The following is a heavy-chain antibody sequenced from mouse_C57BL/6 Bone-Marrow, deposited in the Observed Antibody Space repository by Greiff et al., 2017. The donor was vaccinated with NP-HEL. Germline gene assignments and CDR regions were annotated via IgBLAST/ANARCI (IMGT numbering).Heavy chain of an antibody. CDR1: GYTFTSYW. CDR2: IEPSDYYN. CDR3: AGFISHYYGSSERAWFAY. V-gene: IGHV1-59*01. J-gene: IGHJ3*01. Sequence: QVQLKQPGAELVRPGTSVKLSCKASGYTFTSYWMHWVKQRPGQGLEWIGVIEPSDYYNKYNQKFKGKATLTVDTSSSTAYMQLSSLTSEDSAVYYCAGFISHYYGSSERAWFAYWGQGTLVTVSA. D-gene: IGHD1-1*01.